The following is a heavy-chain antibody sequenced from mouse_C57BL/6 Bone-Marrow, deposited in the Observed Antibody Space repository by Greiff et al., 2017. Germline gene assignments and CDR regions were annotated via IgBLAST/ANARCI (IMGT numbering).Heavy chain of an antibody. CDR3: ARDYYGGYYFDY. J-gene: IGHJ2*01. CDR1: GYTFTSYG. V-gene: IGHV1-81*01. CDR2: IYPRSGNT. Sequence: VQGVESGAELARPGAPVKLSCKASGYTFTSYGISWVKQRTGQGLEWIGEIYPRSGNTYYNEKFKGKATLTADKSSSTAYMELRSLTSEDSAVYFCARDYYGGYYFDYWGQGTTLTVSS. D-gene: IGHD1-1*01.